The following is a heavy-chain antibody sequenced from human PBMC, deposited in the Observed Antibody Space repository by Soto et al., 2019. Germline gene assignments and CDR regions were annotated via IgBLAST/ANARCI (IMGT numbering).Heavy chain of an antibody. Sequence: QVQVVESGGGVVQPGRSLRLSCAASGFTFSNYGMHWVRQAPGKGLEWVALISYDGSNQYFADSVKGRFTISRDNSENALYLQLNSLRIEETALYLGARSGYNYGPTLYLQPWGQCTLVPVSS. D-gene: IGHD3-10*01. J-gene: IGHJ1*01. CDR3: ARSGYNYGPTLYLQP. CDR2: ISYDGSNQ. V-gene: IGHV3-30*03. CDR1: GFTFSNYG.